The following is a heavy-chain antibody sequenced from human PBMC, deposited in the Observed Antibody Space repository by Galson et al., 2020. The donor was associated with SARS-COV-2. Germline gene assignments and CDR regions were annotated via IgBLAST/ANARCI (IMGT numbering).Heavy chain of an antibody. Sequence: TGGSLRLSCAASGFTFSSYSMNWVRQAPGKGLEWVSSISSSSSYIYYADSVKGRFTISRDNAKNSLYLQMNSLRAEDTVVYYCARTLFNYYDSSGYYPGPFDYWGQGTLVTVSS. CDR2: ISSSSSYI. CDR1: GFTFSSYS. V-gene: IGHV3-21*01. D-gene: IGHD3-22*01. CDR3: ARTLFNYYDSSGYYPGPFDY. J-gene: IGHJ4*02.